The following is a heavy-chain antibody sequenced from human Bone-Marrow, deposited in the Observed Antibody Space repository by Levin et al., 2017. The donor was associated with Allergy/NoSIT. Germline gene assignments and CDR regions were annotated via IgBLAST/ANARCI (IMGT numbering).Heavy chain of an antibody. D-gene: IGHD6-19*01. CDR3: AREEFSSGWYFY. CDR2: IVPIFGTT. V-gene: IGHV1-69*06. CDR1: GGTFSSYA. J-gene: IGHJ4*02. Sequence: KHGESLKISCKASGGTFSSYAINWVRQAPGQGLEWMGGIVPIFGTTNYAPKFQGRVSITADKSTSTAYLGLSGLRSDDTAVYYCAREEFSSGWYFYWGQGTLVTVS.